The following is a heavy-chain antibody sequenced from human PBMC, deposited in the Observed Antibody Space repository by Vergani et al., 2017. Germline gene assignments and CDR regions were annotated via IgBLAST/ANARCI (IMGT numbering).Heavy chain of an antibody. CDR3: ARLGYCSSTSCYRVHWYFDL. Sequence: EVQLVESGGGLVKPGGSLRLSCAASGFTFSSYSMNWVRQAPGKGLEWVSSISSSSSYIYYADSVKGRFTISRDNAKNSLYLQMNSLRAEDTAVYYCARLGYCSSTSCYRVHWYFDLWGRGTLVTVSS. J-gene: IGHJ2*01. CDR1: GFTFSSYS. V-gene: IGHV3-21*01. D-gene: IGHD2-2*02. CDR2: ISSSSSYI.